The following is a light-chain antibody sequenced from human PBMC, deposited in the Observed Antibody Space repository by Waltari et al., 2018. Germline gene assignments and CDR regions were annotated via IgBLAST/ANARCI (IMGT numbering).Light chain of an antibody. CDR2: DVS. J-gene: IGLJ1*01. Sequence: QSALTQPASVSGSPGQSTTISCTGTSSDVGGFNYVSWYQQHPGKAPRLMIYDVNDVSKRPSGVSDRFSGSKSGNTASLTISGLQAEDEADYYCSSYTSSSTYVFGTGTKVTVL. CDR1: SSDVGGFNY. CDR3: SSYTSSSTYV. V-gene: IGLV2-14*03.